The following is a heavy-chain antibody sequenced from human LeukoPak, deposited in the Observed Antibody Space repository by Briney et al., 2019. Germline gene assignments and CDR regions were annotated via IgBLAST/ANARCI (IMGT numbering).Heavy chain of an antibody. CDR3: AREYGDDNWFDP. V-gene: IGHV4-30-4*01. D-gene: IGHD2-21*02. CDR2: IYYSGST. J-gene: IGHJ5*02. CDR1: GGSISGYY. Sequence: SETLSLTCTVSGGSISGYYWSWIRQPPGKDLEWIGYIYYSGSTYYNPSLKSRVTISVDTSKNQFSLKLSSVTAADTAVYYCAREYGDDNWFDPWGQGTLVTVSS.